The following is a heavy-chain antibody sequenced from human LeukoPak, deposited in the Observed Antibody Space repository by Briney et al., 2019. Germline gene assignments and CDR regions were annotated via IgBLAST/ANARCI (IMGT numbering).Heavy chain of an antibody. CDR1: GVTFSSYW. J-gene: IGHJ4*02. CDR3: ANIFFGVVIHDC. CDR2: IKEDGSEK. V-gene: IGHV3-7*01. Sequence: QTGGSLRLSCAASGVTFSSYWMSWVRQAPGKGLEWVANIKEDGSEKYYVDSVKGRFTISRDNAKNSLYLQMNSLRAEDTAVYYCANIFFGVVIHDCWGQGTLVTVSS. D-gene: IGHD3-3*01.